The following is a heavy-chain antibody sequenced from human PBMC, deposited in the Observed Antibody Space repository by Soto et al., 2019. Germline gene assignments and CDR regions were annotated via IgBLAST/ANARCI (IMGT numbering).Heavy chain of an antibody. CDR2: ISYDGSNK. J-gene: IGHJ6*02. D-gene: IGHD3-9*01. CDR1: GFTFSSYA. CDR3: ARTLRYFDWLLAGRSYGMDV. Sequence: GGSLRLSCAASGFTFSSYAMHWVRQAPGKGLEWVAVISYDGSNKYYADSVKGRFTISRDNSKNTLYLQMNSLRAEDTAVYYCARTLRYFDWLLAGRSYGMDVWGQGTTVTV. V-gene: IGHV3-30-3*01.